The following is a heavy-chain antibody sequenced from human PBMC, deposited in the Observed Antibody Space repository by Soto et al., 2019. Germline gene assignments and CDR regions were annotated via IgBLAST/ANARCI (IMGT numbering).Heavy chain of an antibody. J-gene: IGHJ5*02. D-gene: IGHD6-13*01. CDR1: GGSISIYD. CDR3: ARQGAGSWFVSNWFDP. V-gene: IGHV4-59*08. CDR2: IYYSGST. Sequence: PSQTLSLTYTVSGGSISIYDGSWTRQPPGKGLEWIGYIYYSGSTNYNPSLKSRVTISVDTSKNQFSLKLSSVTAADTAVYYCARQGAGSWFVSNWFDPWGQGTLVTVSS.